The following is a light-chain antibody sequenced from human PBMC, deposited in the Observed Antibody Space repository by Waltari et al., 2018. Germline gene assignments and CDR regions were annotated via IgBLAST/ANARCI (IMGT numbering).Light chain of an antibody. Sequence: DIQMTQSPSSLSASVGERVSISCRASEDISDSLAWYQQKPGKAPTLLVYAASRLKSGVPSRISGSGSGTDYTLTISSLQPEDFAAYYCQQYYSTVITFGPGTKVDI. V-gene: IGKV1-NL1*01. CDR2: AAS. CDR1: EDISDS. J-gene: IGKJ3*01. CDR3: QQYYSTVIT.